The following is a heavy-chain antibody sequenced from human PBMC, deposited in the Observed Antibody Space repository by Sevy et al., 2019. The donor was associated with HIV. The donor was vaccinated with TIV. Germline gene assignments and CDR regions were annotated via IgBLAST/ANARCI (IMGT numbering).Heavy chain of an antibody. V-gene: IGHV3-9*01. D-gene: IGHD3-3*02. CDR2: ISWNSGSI. CDR3: ARDIGAGCNSETSGPPFFFYYFDS. J-gene: IGHJ4*02. CDR1: GFSLDDYA. Sequence: GGSLRLSCAASGFSLDDYAMHWVRQSSGKGLEWVAGISWNSGSIGYADSVKGRFTISRDNARNTLYLQMNNMRSEDTALYYCARDIGAGCNSETSGPPFFFYYFDSWGQGTLVTVSS.